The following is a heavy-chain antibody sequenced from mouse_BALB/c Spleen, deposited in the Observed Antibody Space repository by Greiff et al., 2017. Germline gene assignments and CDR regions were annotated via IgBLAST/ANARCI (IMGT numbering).Heavy chain of an antibody. D-gene: IGHD1-2*01. J-gene: IGHJ2*01. CDR1: GFTFSSYA. V-gene: IGHV5-9-3*01. Sequence: EVQRVESGGGLVKPGGSLKLSCAASGFTFSSYAMSWVRQTPEKRLEWVATISSGGSYTYYPDSVKGRFTISRDNAKNTLYLQMSSLRSEDTAMYYCASSSLTTATDFDYWGQGTTLTVSS. CDR2: ISSGGSYT. CDR3: ASSSLTTATDFDY.